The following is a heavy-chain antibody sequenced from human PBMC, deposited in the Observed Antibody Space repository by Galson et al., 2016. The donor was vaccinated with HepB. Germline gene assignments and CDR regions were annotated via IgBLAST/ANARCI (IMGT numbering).Heavy chain of an antibody. CDR1: GGTFDSYG. CDR2: IIPRLGTP. Sequence: SCKASGGTFDSYGFHWVRQAPGQGLEWMGGIIPRLGTPHYAQKFQGKITITADESTSTAFMELSSLRSEDTALYFWGSAYYIQWSHSFDLWGKGTMVTVSS. V-gene: IGHV1-69*01. D-gene: IGHD1-26*01. CDR3: GSAYYIQWSHSFDL. J-gene: IGHJ3*01.